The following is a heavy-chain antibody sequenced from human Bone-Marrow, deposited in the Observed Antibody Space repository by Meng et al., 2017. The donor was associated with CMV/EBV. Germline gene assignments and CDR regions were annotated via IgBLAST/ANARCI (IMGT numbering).Heavy chain of an antibody. Sequence: GESLKISCAASGFTVSSNYMSWVRQAPGKGLEWVSLIYSCGSTHYADSVQGRFTISRDNSKNTLYLQMNSLRAEDTAVYYCARMRDDYCDYWGQGTLVTVPS. D-gene: IGHD5-24*01. CDR3: ARMRDDYCDY. V-gene: IGHV3-53*01. CDR2: IYSCGST. CDR1: GFTVSSNY. J-gene: IGHJ4*02.